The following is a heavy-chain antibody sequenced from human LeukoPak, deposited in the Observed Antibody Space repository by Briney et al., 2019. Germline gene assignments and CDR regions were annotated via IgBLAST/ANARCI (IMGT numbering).Heavy chain of an antibody. V-gene: IGHV4-34*01. J-gene: IGHJ4*02. CDR2: INHSGSA. CDR1: GGSFSAYY. CDR3: ATIGYCTSPSCSNFDY. Sequence: SETLSLTCAVSGGSFSAYYWSWIRQPPGKGLEWIGEINHSGSANYNPSLESRVTLSVDTSKNQFSLNLSSVTAADSAVYYCATIGYCTSPSCSNFDYWGQGTLVTVSS. D-gene: IGHD2-2*01.